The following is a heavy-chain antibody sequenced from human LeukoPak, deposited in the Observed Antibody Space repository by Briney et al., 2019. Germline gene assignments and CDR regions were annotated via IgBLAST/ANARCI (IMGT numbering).Heavy chain of an antibody. V-gene: IGHV4-59*01. CDR1: GGSISSYY. D-gene: IGHD1-20*01. CDR3: ARGPGYNWNDVYYYYGMDV. CDR2: IYYSGST. Sequence: SETLYLTCTVSGGSISSYYWSWIRQPPGKGLEWIGYIYYSGSTNYNPSLKSRVTISVDTSKNQFSLKLGSVTAADAAVYYCARGPGYNWNDVYYYYGMDVWGQGTTVTVSS. J-gene: IGHJ6*02.